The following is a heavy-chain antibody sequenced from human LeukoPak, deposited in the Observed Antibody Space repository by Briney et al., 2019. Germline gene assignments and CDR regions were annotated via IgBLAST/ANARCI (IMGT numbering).Heavy chain of an antibody. D-gene: IGHD6-19*01. Sequence: QPGGSLRLSCAASGFDFSSYWMSWVRQAPGKGLEWVANIKQDGSEENYVDSVKGRFTISRDNAKNSLYPQMNSLRAEDTAVYYCARRAVAGTGYYDYGGQGTLVTVSS. CDR2: IKQDGSEE. CDR1: GFDFSSYW. CDR3: ARRAVAGTGYYDY. V-gene: IGHV3-7*01. J-gene: IGHJ4*02.